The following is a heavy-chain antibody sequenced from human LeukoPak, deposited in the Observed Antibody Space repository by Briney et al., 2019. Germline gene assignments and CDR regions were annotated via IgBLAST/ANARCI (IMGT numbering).Heavy chain of an antibody. Sequence: GESLKISCKGSGYSFTSYWIGWVRQMPGKGLEWMVIIYPGDSDTRYSPSFQGQVTISADKSISTAYLQWSSLKASDTAMYYCARYYLYDSSGYPPYYFDYWGQGTLVTVSS. J-gene: IGHJ4*02. D-gene: IGHD3-22*01. CDR1: GYSFTSYW. CDR3: ARYYLYDSSGYPPYYFDY. CDR2: IYPGDSDT. V-gene: IGHV5-51*01.